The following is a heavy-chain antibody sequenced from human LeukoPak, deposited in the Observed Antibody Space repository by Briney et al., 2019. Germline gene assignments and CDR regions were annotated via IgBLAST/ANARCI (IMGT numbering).Heavy chain of an antibody. J-gene: IGHJ4*02. D-gene: IGHD4-17*01. CDR3: ARVAVTTQGGLDY. V-gene: IGHV1-2*02. CDR2: INPNSGGT. Sequence: ASVTVSCTASGYTFTVYYMHWVRQAPGQGLEWMGWINPNSGGTNYAQKFQGRVTMTRDTSISTACMELSRLRSDDTAVYYCARVAVTTQGGLDYWGQGTLVTVSS. CDR1: GYTFTVYY.